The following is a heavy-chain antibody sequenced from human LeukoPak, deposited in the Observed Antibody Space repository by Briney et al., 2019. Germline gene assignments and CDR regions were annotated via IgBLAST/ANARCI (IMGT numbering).Heavy chain of an antibody. Sequence: PSETQSLTCAVYGGSFSGYYWSWIRQPPGKGLEWIGEINHSGSTNYNPSLKSRVTISVDTSKNQFPLKLSSVTAADTAVYYCARGQGGSYYYYYYYMDVWGKGTTATVSS. V-gene: IGHV4-34*01. CDR3: ARGQGGSYYYYYYYMDV. D-gene: IGHD1-26*01. J-gene: IGHJ6*03. CDR2: INHSGST. CDR1: GGSFSGYY.